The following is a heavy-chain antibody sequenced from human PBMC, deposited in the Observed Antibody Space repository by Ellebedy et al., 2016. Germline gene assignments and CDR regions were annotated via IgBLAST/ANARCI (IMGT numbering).Heavy chain of an antibody. Sequence: GESLKISXAASGFNFIPYSMNWVRQAPGKGLEWLSYITGDTATMYFAASVKGRFTISRDNSKNTLYLQMDSLRVEDTAVYYCASDIRSRYYYMDVWGKGTTVTVSS. CDR1: GFNFIPYS. J-gene: IGHJ6*03. V-gene: IGHV3-48*01. CDR3: ASDIRSRYYYMDV. D-gene: IGHD3-3*01. CDR2: ITGDTATM.